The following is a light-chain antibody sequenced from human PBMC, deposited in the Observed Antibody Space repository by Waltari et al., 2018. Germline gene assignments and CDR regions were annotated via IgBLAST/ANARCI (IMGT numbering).Light chain of an antibody. Sequence: SYELTQAHSVSVSPGQTATITCSGDKLENKLTSWYQQKPGHSPDLVLYQVTKRPSGISERFSGANSGDTATLTITGTQTTDEADYYCQAWDIKNVIFGGGTKLTVL. J-gene: IGLJ2*01. CDR3: QAWDIKNVI. CDR2: QVT. CDR1: KLENKL. V-gene: IGLV3-1*01.